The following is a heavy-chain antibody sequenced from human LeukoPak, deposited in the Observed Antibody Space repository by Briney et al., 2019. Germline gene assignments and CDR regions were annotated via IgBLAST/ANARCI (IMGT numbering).Heavy chain of an antibody. V-gene: IGHV3-23*01. CDR1: GFTFSTYA. CDR2: ISGGIITT. D-gene: IGHD3-9*01. CDR3: AKMTGLKLTNYGMDV. J-gene: IGHJ6*02. Sequence: GGSLRLSCAASGFTFSTYAMSWVRQAPGKGLEWVSAISGGIITTYYTDSVKGRFTISRDNSKHTLDLQMDSLRVDGTAVYYCAKMTGLKLTNYGMDVWGQGTTVTVSS.